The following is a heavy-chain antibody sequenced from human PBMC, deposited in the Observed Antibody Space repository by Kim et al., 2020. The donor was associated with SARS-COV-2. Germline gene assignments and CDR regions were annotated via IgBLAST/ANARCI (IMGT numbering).Heavy chain of an antibody. J-gene: IGHJ6*02. D-gene: IGHD2-2*01. CDR3: ARHRGDAAARYYGMDV. Sequence: SFQGQVTISADKSISTAYLQWSSLKASDTAMYYCARHRGDAAARYYGMDVWGQGTTVTVSS. V-gene: IGHV5-51*01.